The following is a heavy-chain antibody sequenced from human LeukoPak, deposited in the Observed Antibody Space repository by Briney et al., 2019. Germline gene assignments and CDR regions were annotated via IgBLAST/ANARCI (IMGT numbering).Heavy chain of an antibody. CDR3: ARGGIITSYAFEI. CDR2: ISSTSNYI. CDR1: GFTFSTYA. V-gene: IGHV3-21*01. Sequence: GGSLRLSCAASGFTFSTYAISWVRQAPGKGLEWVSCISSTSNYIFYADSVRGRFTISRDNAKNSLYLQMDSLRAEDTAVYYCARGGIITSYAFEIGGQGAMVTVSS. J-gene: IGHJ3*02. D-gene: IGHD1-26*01.